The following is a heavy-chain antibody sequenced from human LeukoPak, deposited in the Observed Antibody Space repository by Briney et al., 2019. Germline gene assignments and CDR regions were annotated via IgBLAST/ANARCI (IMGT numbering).Heavy chain of an antibody. J-gene: IGHJ4*02. V-gene: IGHV3-11*01. CDR1: GFTFNDYY. CDR2: ISRGGNSI. Sequence: PGGSLRLSCEASGFTFNDYYMAWIRQAPGKGLEWVSSISRGGNSIFYTDSVRGRFTIPWDNAKNSLSLQMNSLRAEDTALYYCARDQYLDWRGQGTLVTVSS. CDR3: ARDQYLDW. D-gene: IGHD3-9*01.